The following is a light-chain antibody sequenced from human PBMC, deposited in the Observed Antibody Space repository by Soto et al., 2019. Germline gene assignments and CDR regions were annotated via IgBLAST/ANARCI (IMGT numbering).Light chain of an antibody. J-gene: IGLJ7*01. Sequence: QSVLTQSPSASASLGASVKLTCTLSSGHSTYTIAWHQQQPEKGPRYLMNINSDGSHTKGDGIPDRFSGSSSRAERYLTISSLQSEDEADYYCQTWGTGYAVFGGGTQLTVL. CDR2: INSDGSH. CDR1: SGHSTYT. CDR3: QTWGTGYAV. V-gene: IGLV4-69*01.